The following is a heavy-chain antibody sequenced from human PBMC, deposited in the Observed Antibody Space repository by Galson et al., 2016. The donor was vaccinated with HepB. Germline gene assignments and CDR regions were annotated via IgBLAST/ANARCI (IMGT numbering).Heavy chain of an antibody. Sequence: SLRLSCAASGFTSGDYVMSWFRQAPGKGLEWVGFIRSKAYGGTTEYAASVKGRFTISRDDSKSIAYLQMNSLKSEDTAVYYCTRSDWLVGYYYYYGMDVWGQGTTVTVSS. V-gene: IGHV3-49*03. D-gene: IGHD3-9*01. CDR2: IRSKAYGGTT. CDR1: GFTSGDYV. CDR3: TRSDWLVGYYYYYGMDV. J-gene: IGHJ6*02.